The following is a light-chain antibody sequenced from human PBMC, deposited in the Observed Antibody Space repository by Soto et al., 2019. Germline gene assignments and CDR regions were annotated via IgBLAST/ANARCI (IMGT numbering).Light chain of an antibody. CDR1: SSDIGSYNL. J-gene: IGLJ2*01. V-gene: IGLV2-23*01. Sequence: QSALTQPASVSGSPGQSITISCTGTSSDIGSYNLVSWYQHHPGKAPKLIIYEGSKRPSGVSNRFSGSKSGNTASLTISGLQAEDEADYYCCSYAGSSTVVFGGGTKLTV. CDR2: EGS. CDR3: CSYAGSSTVV.